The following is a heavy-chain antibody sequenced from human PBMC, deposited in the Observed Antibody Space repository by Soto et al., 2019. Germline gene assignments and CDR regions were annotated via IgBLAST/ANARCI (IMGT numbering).Heavy chain of an antibody. D-gene: IGHD2-21*02. V-gene: IGHV1-46*01. J-gene: IGHJ4*02. CDR3: ARGGHVVVVTAALDY. CDR1: GDTFTDYY. Sequence: QVQLMQSGAEVKKPGASVKVSCKASGDTFTDYYIHWVRQAPGQGLEWMGTVNPSGGHTTYAQHFLGRVTITRDPSAXTLYMELTSLTSADTAIYYCARGGHVVVVTAALDYWGQGTLVTVSS. CDR2: VNPSGGHT.